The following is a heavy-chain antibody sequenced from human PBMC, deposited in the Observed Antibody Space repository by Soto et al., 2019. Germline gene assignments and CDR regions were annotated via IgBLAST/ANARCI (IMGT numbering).Heavy chain of an antibody. CDR2: INPNSGGT. V-gene: IGHV1-2*02. Sequence: ASVKVSCKASGYTFSGFYMHWVRQAPGQGLEWMGWINPNSGGTKSAEKFEGRVTMTRDTSISTAYMELSRLTSDDTAVYYCASAAVTGTAGLDFWGQGTQVTVSS. CDR3: ASAAVTGTAGLDF. CDR1: GYTFSGFY. J-gene: IGHJ4*02. D-gene: IGHD6-19*01.